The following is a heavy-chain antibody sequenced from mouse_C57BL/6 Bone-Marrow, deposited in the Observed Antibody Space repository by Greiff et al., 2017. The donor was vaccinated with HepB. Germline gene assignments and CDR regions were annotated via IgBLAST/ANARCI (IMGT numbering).Heavy chain of an antibody. D-gene: IGHD1-1*01. CDR3: ARYKVITTAMDY. J-gene: IGHJ4*01. CDR1: GFTFTDYY. V-gene: IGHV7-3*01. Sequence: DVQLVESGGGLVQPGGSLSLSCAASGFTFTDYYMSWVRQPPGKALEWLGFIRNKANGYTTEYSASVKGRFTISRDNSQSILYLQMNALRAEDSATYYCARYKVITTAMDYWGQGTSVTVSS. CDR2: IRNKANGYTT.